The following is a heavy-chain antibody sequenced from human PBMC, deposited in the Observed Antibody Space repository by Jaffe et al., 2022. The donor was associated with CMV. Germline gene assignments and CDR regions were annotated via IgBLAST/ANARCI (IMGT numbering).Heavy chain of an antibody. Sequence: EVQLVESGGGLVQPEGSLRLSCAASGFAFRSYAMTWVRQTPGKGLEWVSTISGSGGSTYYADSVKGRFTVSRDSSRNTVHLQMNSLRAEDAAVYYCAKGPEGGYFQVLPYYMDVWGKGTTVTVSS. D-gene: IGHD2-15*01. CDR1: GFAFRSYA. V-gene: IGHV3-23*04. CDR3: AKGPEGGYFQVLPYYMDV. J-gene: IGHJ6*03. CDR2: ISGSGGST.